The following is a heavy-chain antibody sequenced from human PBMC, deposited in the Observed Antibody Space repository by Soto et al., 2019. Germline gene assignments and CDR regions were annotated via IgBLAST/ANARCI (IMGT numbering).Heavy chain of an antibody. V-gene: IGHV4-39*01. CDR3: ARQNWNYDHWFDP. J-gene: IGHJ5*02. CDR2: IYYSGST. D-gene: IGHD1-7*01. CDR1: CGSISSSSYY. Sequence: KPSETLSLTCTVSCGSISSSSYYWGWIRQPPGKGLEWIGSIYYSGSTYYNPSLKSRVTISVDTSKNQFSLKLSSVTAADTAVYYCARQNWNYDHWFDPWGQGTLVTVSS.